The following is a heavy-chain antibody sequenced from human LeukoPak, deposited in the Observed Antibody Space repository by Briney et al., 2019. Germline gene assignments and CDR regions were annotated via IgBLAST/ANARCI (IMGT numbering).Heavy chain of an antibody. V-gene: IGHV3-11*04. D-gene: IGHD2-2*01. J-gene: IGHJ4*02. CDR2: ISNSGRIK. Sequence: GXSLRLSCAASGFNFSDYYMSWIRQAPGKGLEWVSYISNSGRIKYYADSVKGRFTISRDNAKNSLYLQMNSLRAEDTAVYYCARPDCSSTSCYEFDCWGQGTLVAVSS. CDR3: ARPDCSSTSCYEFDC. CDR1: GFNFSDYY.